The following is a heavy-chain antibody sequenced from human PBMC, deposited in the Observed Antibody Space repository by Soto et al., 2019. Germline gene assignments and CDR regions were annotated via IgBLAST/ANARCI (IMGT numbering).Heavy chain of an antibody. J-gene: IGHJ5*02. CDR2: IIPIFGTA. D-gene: IGHD2-15*01. CDR1: GGTFSSYA. V-gene: IGHV1-69*06. CDR3: ARPFLGYCSGGSCPNWFDP. Sequence: GASVKVSCKASGGTFSSYAISWVRQAPGQGLEWMGGIIPIFGTANYAQKFQGRVTITADKSTSTAYMELSSLRSEDTAVYYCARPFLGYCSGGSCPNWFDPWGQGTLATVSS.